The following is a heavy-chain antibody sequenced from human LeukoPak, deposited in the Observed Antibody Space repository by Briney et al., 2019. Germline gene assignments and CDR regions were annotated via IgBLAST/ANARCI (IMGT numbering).Heavy chain of an antibody. D-gene: IGHD3-22*01. V-gene: IGHV4-61*02. CDR3: ARDADYYDSSGYYYGISWFDP. CDR2: IYTSGST. Sequence: PSQTLSLTCTVSGGSISSGSYYWSRIRQPAGKGLEWIGRIYTSGSTNYNPSLKSRVTISVDTSKNQFSLKLSSVTAADTAVYYCARDADYYDSSGYYYGISWFDPWGQGTLVTVSS. CDR1: GGSISSGSYY. J-gene: IGHJ5*02.